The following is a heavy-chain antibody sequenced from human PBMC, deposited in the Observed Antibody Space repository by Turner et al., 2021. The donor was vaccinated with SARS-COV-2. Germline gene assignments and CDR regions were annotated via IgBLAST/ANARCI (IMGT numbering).Heavy chain of an antibody. CDR3: VRHGSWNFDS. CDR1: GFTFSDYW. J-gene: IGHJ5*01. Sequence: EVQLLVSGGGLVQSGGSLRLSCAGPGFTFSDYWMGWVRQAPGKGLEWVANIKTDGRSKYYVDSVKDRFTTSRDNAKNSLYLQMYSLRAEDTAVYYCVRHGSWNFDSWGQGTLVTVSS. V-gene: IGHV3-7*01. CDR2: IKTDGRSK. D-gene: IGHD1-1*01.